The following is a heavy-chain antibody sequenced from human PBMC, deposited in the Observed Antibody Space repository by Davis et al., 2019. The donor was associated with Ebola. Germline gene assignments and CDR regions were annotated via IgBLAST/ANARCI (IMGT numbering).Heavy chain of an antibody. CDR3: AKAAYGSGDAFDI. D-gene: IGHD3-10*01. CDR2: ISSSSSYI. V-gene: IGHV3-21*01. J-gene: IGHJ3*02. Sequence: GGSLRLSCAASGFTFSSYSMNWVRQAPGKGLEWVSSISSSSSYIYYADSVKGRFTISRDNSKNTLYLQMNSLRAEDTAVYYCAKAAYGSGDAFDIWGQGTMVTVSS. CDR1: GFTFSSYS.